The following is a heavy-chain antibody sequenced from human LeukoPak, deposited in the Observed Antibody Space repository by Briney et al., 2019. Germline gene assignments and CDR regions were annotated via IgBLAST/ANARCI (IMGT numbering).Heavy chain of an antibody. CDR2: IYRSGSA. D-gene: IGHD2-2*01. CDR3: ARDPRWLTPDCTSTSCYENYFDP. V-gene: IGHV4-38-2*02. CDR1: GYSISSGYQ. Sequence: SETLPLTCGVSGYSISSGYQWAWIRQPPGKGLEWIGSIYRSGSAHYNPSLKSRVTISVDTSKNQFSLKLSSVTAADTAVYYCARDPRWLTPDCTSTSCYENYFDPWGQGILVTVSS. J-gene: IGHJ5*02.